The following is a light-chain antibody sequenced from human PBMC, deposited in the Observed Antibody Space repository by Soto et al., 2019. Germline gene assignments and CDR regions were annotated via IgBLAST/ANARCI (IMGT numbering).Light chain of an antibody. CDR2: AAT. V-gene: IGKV1-39*01. Sequence: DIQMTQSPLSLSASVGDRVSSTCGASQRISTFLNWYQQTPGRAPKLLIYAATTLQRGGPSRFVGTGSGTDLSLTSRSLQPEDFAHYFCAQSYSVPRAFRQGPKVDIK. CDR3: AQSYSVPRA. J-gene: IGKJ1*01. CDR1: QRISTF.